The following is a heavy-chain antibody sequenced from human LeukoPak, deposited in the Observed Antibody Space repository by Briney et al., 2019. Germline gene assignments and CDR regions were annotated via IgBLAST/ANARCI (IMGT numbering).Heavy chain of an antibody. CDR2: IYYSGST. D-gene: IGHD6-19*01. CDR3: ARRNVAGPGFYY. CDR1: GGSISSYY. J-gene: IGHJ4*02. Sequence: RASETLSLTCTVSGGSISSYYWSWIRQPPGKGLEWIGYIYYSGSTNYNPSLKSRVTISVDTSKNQFSLKLSSVTAADTAVYYCARRNVAGPGFYYWGQGTLVTVSS. V-gene: IGHV4-59*01.